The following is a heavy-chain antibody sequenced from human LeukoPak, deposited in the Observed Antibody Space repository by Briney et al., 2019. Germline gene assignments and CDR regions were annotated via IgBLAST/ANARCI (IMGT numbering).Heavy chain of an antibody. CDR1: GGPISSGNW. D-gene: IGHD4-17*01. CDR3: ARGLVATVTNY. J-gene: IGHJ4*02. CDR2: IYHSGST. Sequence: PSETLSLTCAVSGGPISSGNWRSWVRQPPGKGLEWIGQIYHSGSTNYNPSLKSRVTISVEKSKNHFPLNLTSVTAADTAVYYCARGLVATVTNYWGQGTLVTVSS. V-gene: IGHV4-4*02.